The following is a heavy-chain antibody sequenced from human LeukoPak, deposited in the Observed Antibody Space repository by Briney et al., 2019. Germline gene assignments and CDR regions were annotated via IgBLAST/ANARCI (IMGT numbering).Heavy chain of an antibody. D-gene: IGHD1-1*01. CDR2: VYPSGRT. CDR3: ARVGTTGTTNSYYYMDV. CDR1: GGSMSSYF. V-gene: IGHV4-4*07. Sequence: PSETLSLTCTVSGGSMSSYFWTWIRQPAGKGLEWMGRVYPSGRTNYNPSLKSRVTMSVDTSNNQFSLKLTSVTAADTAVYYCARVGTTGTTNSYYYMDVWGKGTTVTVS. J-gene: IGHJ6*03.